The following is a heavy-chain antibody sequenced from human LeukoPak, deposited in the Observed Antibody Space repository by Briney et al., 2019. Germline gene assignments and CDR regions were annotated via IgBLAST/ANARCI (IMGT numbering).Heavy chain of an antibody. CDR3: ARGPDYGDYF. Sequence: ASVKVSCKAPGGTFSSYAISWVRQAPGQGLEWMGGIIPIFGTANYAQKFQGRVTITADESTSTAYMELSSLRSEDTAVYYCARGPDYGDYFWGQGTLVTVSS. CDR1: GGTFSSYA. CDR2: IIPIFGTA. D-gene: IGHD4-17*01. V-gene: IGHV1-69*13. J-gene: IGHJ4*02.